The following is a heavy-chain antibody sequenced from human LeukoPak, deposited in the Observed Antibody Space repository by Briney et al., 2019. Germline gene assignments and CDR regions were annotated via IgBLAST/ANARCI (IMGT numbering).Heavy chain of an antibody. D-gene: IGHD2-2*01. CDR1: GFTFSGYA. CDR3: ANGDPGPADHPMNDYYYSLDV. J-gene: IGHJ6*02. V-gene: IGHV3-23*01. Sequence: GGSLRLSCAASGFTFSGYAMSWVRQAPGQGLEWVSGVSLRGGTTNLADSVKGRFTISRDNSKNTLYLQMNSLRPEDTAVYYCANGDPGPADHPMNDYYYSLDVWGQGTTVIVSS. CDR2: VSLRGGTT.